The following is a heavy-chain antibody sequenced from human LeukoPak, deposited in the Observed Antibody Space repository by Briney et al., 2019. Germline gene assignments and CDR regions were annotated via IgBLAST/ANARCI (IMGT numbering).Heavy chain of an antibody. J-gene: IGHJ3*02. CDR3: AKDQSYDFWSGYSNDAFDI. V-gene: IGHV3-23*01. D-gene: IGHD3-3*01. CDR2: ISGSGGST. CDR1: GGSFSGYY. Sequence: PSETLSLTCAVYGGSFSGYYWSWIRQPPGKGLEWVSAISGSGGSTYYADSVKGRFTISRDNSKNTLYLQMNSLRAEDTAVYYCAKDQSYDFWSGYSNDAFDIWGQGTMVTLSS.